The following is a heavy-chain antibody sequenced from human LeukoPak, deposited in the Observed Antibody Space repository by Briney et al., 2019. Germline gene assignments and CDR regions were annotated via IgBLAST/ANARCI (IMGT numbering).Heavy chain of an antibody. CDR1: GGSISSYY. Sequence: SETLSLTCTVSGGSISSYYWSWIRQPPGKGLEWIGYIYYSGSINYNPSLKSRVTISVDTSKNQFSLKLSSVTAADTAVYYCARAGPVWSGYPDFDYWGQGTLVTVSS. CDR2: IYYSGSI. J-gene: IGHJ4*02. CDR3: ARAGPVWSGYPDFDY. V-gene: IGHV4-59*01. D-gene: IGHD3-3*01.